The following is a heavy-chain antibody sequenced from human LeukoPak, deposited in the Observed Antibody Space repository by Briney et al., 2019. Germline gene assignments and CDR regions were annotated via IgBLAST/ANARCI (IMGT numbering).Heavy chain of an antibody. V-gene: IGHV3-33*01. CDR1: GFTFSSYG. Sequence: GGSLRLSCAASGFTFSSYGMHWVGQAPGKGLEWVAVIWYDGSNKYYADSVKGRFTISRDNSKNTLYLQMNSLRAEDTAVYYCARSYSGSYYYYYYYGMDVWGQGTTVTVSS. CDR2: IWYDGSNK. D-gene: IGHD1-26*01. J-gene: IGHJ6*02. CDR3: ARSYSGSYYYYYYYGMDV.